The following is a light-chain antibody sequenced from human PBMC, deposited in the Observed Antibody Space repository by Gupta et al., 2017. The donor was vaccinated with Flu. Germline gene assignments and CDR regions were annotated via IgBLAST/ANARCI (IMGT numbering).Light chain of an antibody. CDR1: QSISSY. CDR3: QQSYSTPYT. V-gene: IGKV1-39*01. J-gene: IGKJ2*01. Sequence: DIQMTQSPSSLSASVGDRVTITCRASQSISSYLNWYQQKPGKAPKLLIYAASNLQSGVPSRFSGSGSGTDFTLTISSLQPEDFATYYCQQSYSTPYTFGQGTXLEIK. CDR2: AAS.